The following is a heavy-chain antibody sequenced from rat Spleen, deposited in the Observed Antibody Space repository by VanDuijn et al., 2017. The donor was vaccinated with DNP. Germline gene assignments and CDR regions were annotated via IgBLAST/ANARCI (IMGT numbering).Heavy chain of an antibody. CDR1: GFTFSDYN. CDR2: ISSDGSST. V-gene: IGHV5-7*01. J-gene: IGHJ4*01. CDR3: ARPDA. Sequence: DVQLVESGGGLVQPGRSLKVSCAASGFTFSDYNMVWVRQAPKKGLEWVATISSDGSSTYYRDSVKGRFTISRDNAKSTLYLQMDSLRSEDTATYYCARPDAWGQGTSVTVSS.